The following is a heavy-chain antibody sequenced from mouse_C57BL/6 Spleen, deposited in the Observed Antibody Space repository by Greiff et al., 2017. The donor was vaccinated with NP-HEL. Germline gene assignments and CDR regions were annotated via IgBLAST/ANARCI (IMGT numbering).Heavy chain of an antibody. J-gene: IGHJ2*01. CDR3: AREGLYDGYYPDY. D-gene: IGHD2-3*01. CDR2: FHPNSGST. V-gene: IGHV1-64*01. Sequence: QVQLQQPGAELVKPGASVKLSCKASGYTFTSYWMHWVKQRPGQGLEWIGMFHPNSGSTNYNEKFKSKATLTVDKSSSTAYMQLSSLTSEDSAVYYCAREGLYDGYYPDYWGQGTTLTVSS. CDR1: GYTFTSYW.